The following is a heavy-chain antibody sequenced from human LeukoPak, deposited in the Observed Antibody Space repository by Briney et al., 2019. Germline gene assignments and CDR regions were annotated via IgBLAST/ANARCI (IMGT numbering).Heavy chain of an antibody. J-gene: IGHJ4*02. CDR3: ARDSNYQPDF. CDR1: GFSVSSCY. Sequence: GGSLRLSCAASGFSVSSCYIYWVRQAPGKGLVWVSHINSDGSSTTYADSVKGRFTISRDNAKNTLYLQMSSLRAEDTAVYYCARDSNYQPDFWGQGTLVIVSS. CDR2: INSDGSST. V-gene: IGHV3-74*01. D-gene: IGHD4-11*01.